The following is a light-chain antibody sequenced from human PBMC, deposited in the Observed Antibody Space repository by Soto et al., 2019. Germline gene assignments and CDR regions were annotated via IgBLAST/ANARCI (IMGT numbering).Light chain of an antibody. CDR1: SSNIGSHY. CDR2: RDG. V-gene: IGLV1-47*01. Sequence: QSALTQPPSASGTPGQSLTISCAGSSSNIGSHYVYWYQHLPGTAPKLLIFRDGQRPSGVSDRFFGSKSGTSASLAISGLRSEDEAHYYCAVWDASLTGWEFGGGTKLTVL. CDR3: AVWDASLTGWE. J-gene: IGLJ3*02.